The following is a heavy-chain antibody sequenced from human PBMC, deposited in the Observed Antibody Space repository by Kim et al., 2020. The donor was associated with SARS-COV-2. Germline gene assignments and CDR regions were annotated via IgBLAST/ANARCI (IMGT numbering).Heavy chain of an antibody. CDR3: ARQFERGSSSAHDAFDI. CDR1: GYSFTSYW. CDR2: IYPGDSDT. J-gene: IGHJ3*02. Sequence: GESLKISCKGSGYSFTSYWIGWVRQMPGKGLEWMGIIYPGDSDTRYSPSFQGQVTISADKSISTAYLQWSSLKASDTAMYYCARQFERGSSSAHDAFDIWGQGTMVTVSS. D-gene: IGHD6-6*01. V-gene: IGHV5-51*01.